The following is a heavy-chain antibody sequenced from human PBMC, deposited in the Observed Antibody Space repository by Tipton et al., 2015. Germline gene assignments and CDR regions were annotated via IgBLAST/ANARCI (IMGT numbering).Heavy chain of an antibody. V-gene: IGHV3-30*02. CDR2: IRYDGSVK. D-gene: IGHD3-10*01. Sequence: SLRLSCAASGFTFSDYDIYWVRQAPGRGLEWVAFIRYDGSVKYYADSMKGRFTISRDNSKNTLYLQIHSLRAEDTAVYYCARSCYYGSGSYYNVEGYYGMDVWGQGTTVTVSS. CDR1: GFTFSDYD. J-gene: IGHJ6*02. CDR3: ARSCYYGSGSYYNVEGYYGMDV.